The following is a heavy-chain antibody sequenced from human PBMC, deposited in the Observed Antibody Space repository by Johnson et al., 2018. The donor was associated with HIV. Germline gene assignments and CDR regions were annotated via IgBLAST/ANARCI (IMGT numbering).Heavy chain of an antibody. CDR2: IGSAGDT. CDR1: GFSVSSHD. J-gene: IGHJ3*02. V-gene: IGHV3-13*01. D-gene: IGHD4-17*01. CDR3: ARSGRGTLTTVPDAFDI. Sequence: VQLVESGGGLVQPGGSLRLSCAPSGFSVSSHDMHWVRQVRGTGLEWVAGIGSAGDTYYPGSVKGRFPISRENAKNSLDLQMKSLRAGDTAVYYCARSGRGTLTTVPDAFDIWGQGTMVTVSS.